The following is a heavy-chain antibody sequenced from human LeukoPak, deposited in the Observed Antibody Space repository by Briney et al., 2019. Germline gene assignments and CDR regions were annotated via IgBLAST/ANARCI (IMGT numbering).Heavy chain of an antibody. D-gene: IGHD2-2*01. V-gene: IGHV1-8*01. J-gene: IGHJ6*02. CDR1: GYTFTSYD. CDR3: ASGDCSSTSCLYYYYGMDV. CDR2: MNPNSGNT. Sequence: ASVKVSCKASGYTFTSYDINWVRQAPGQGLEWMGWMNPNSGNTGYAQKFQGRVTVTRSTSISTAYMELSSLRSEDTAVYYCASGDCSSTSCLYYYYGMDVWGQGTTVTVSS.